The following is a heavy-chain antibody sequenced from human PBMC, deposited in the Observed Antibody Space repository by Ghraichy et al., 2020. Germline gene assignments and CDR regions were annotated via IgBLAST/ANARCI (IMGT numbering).Heavy chain of an antibody. Sequence: GGSLRLSCAASGFTFSDHYMDWVRQAPGKGLEWVGRSRNKANSYTTEYAASVKGRFTISRDDSKNSLYLQMNSLKTEDTAVYYCTRVGGSYAIDYWGQGTLVTVSS. CDR1: GFTFSDHY. D-gene: IGHD3-16*01. CDR2: SRNKANSYTT. V-gene: IGHV3-72*01. CDR3: TRVGGSYAIDY. J-gene: IGHJ4*02.